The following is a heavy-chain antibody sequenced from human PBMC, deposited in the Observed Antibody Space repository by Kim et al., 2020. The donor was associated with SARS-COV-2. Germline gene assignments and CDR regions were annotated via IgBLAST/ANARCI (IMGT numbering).Heavy chain of an antibody. CDR3: TTAFEY. Sequence: NNDGTTTDYTDSVRGRFTSSRDNSKNMVYLQMNSLGAEDTALYYCTTAFEYWGQGTLVTVSS. V-gene: IGHV3-74*01. J-gene: IGHJ4*02. CDR2: NNDGTTT.